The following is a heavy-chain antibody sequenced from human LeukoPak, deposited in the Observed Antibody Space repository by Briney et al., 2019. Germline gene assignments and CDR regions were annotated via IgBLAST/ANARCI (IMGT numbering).Heavy chain of an antibody. J-gene: IGHJ4*02. V-gene: IGHV3-11*01. Sequence: GSLRLSCAASGFTFSDYYMSWIRQAPGKGLEWVSYISSSGSTIYYADSVKGRFTISRDNAKNSLYLQMNSLRAEDTAVYYCAREGGSRCSSTSCFNFDYWGQGTLVTVSS. CDR2: ISSSGSTI. D-gene: IGHD2-2*01. CDR3: AREGGSRCSSTSCFNFDY. CDR1: GFTFSDYY.